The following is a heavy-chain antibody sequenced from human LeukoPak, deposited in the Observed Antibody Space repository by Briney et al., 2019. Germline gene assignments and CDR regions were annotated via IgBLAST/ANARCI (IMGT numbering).Heavy chain of an antibody. Sequence: ASVKVSCKASGYTFTGYYMHWVRQAPGQGLEWMGGFDPEDGETIYAQKFQGRVTMTEDTSTDTAYMELSSLRSEDTAVYYCATGPHYYGSGSYYPPCYWGQGTLVTVSS. D-gene: IGHD3-10*01. CDR2: FDPEDGET. J-gene: IGHJ4*02. CDR1: GYTFTGYY. V-gene: IGHV1-24*01. CDR3: ATGPHYYGSGSYYPPCY.